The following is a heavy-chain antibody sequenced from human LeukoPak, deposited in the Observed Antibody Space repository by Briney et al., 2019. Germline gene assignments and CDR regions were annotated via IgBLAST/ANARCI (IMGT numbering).Heavy chain of an antibody. CDR3: ARDRGYSNFDY. J-gene: IGHJ4*02. V-gene: IGHV3-21*01. D-gene: IGHD4-11*01. CDR2: ISSSSTYK. Sequence: GGSLRLSCAASGFAFSSYSMHWVRQAPGKGLEWVSCISSSSTYKHYADSVKGRFTISRDNAQDSLYLQMNSLRAEDTAVYYCARDRGYSNFDYWGQGTLLTVSS. CDR1: GFAFSSYS.